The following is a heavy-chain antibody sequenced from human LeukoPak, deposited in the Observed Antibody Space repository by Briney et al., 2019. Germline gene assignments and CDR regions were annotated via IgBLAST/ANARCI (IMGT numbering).Heavy chain of an antibody. V-gene: IGHV3-33*01. CDR3: ATPYGFYNGFDP. J-gene: IGHJ5*02. D-gene: IGHD3-16*01. Sequence: PGRSLRLSCAASGFTFSSYGMHWVRQAPGKGLEWVAVIWYDGSNKYYADSVKGRFTISRDNSKNTLYLQMNSLRAEDTAVYYCATPYGFYNGFDPWGQGTLVTVSS. CDR2: IWYDGSNK. CDR1: GFTFSSYG.